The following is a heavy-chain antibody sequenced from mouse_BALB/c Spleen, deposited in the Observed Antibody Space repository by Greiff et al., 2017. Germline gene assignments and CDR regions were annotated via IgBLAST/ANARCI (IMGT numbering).Heavy chain of an antibody. CDR3: AREDYYGRRYFDV. CDR1: GYSITSGYY. J-gene: IGHJ1*01. CDR2: ISYDGSN. D-gene: IGHD1-1*01. V-gene: IGHV3-6*02. Sequence: EVQLQESGPGLVKPSQSLSLTCSVTGYSITSGYYWNWIRQFPGNKLEWMGYISYDGSNNYNPSLKNRISITRDTSKNQFFLKLNSVTTEDTATYYCAREDYYGRRYFDVWGAGTTVTVSS.